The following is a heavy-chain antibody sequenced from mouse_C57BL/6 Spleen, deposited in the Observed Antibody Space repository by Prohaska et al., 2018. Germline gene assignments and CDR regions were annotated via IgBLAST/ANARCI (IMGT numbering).Heavy chain of an antibody. Sequence: QVQLQQPGAELVRPGSSVKLSCKASGYTFTSYWMHWVKQRPIQGLEWIGNIDPSDSETHYNQKFKDKATLTVDKSSSTAYMQLSSLTSEDSAVYYCARDYYSNPGYYFDYWGQGTTLTVSS. V-gene: IGHV1-52*01. CDR2: IDPSDSET. D-gene: IGHD2-5*01. CDR3: ARDYYSNPGYYFDY. J-gene: IGHJ2*01. CDR1: GYTFTSYW.